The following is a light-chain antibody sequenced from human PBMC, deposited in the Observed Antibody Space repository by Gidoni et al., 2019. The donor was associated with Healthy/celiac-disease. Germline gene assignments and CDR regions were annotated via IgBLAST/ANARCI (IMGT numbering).Light chain of an antibody. Sequence: QSALTQPASVSVSPGQSITISCTGTSSDVGGYNYVSWYQQHPGKAPKLMSYEVSNRPSGVSNRFSGSKSGNTASLTISELQAEDEADYYCSSYTSSSTRVFGTGTKVTVL. CDR1: SSDVGGYNY. CDR3: SSYTSSSTRV. J-gene: IGLJ1*01. CDR2: EVS. V-gene: IGLV2-14*01.